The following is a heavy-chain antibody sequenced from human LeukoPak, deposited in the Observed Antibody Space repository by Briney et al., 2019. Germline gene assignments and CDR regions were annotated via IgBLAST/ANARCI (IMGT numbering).Heavy chain of an antibody. CDR2: IRDSGEA. CDR1: GFRVGDYY. CDR3: ARDRAANQDWVEFDP. J-gene: IGHJ5*02. Sequence: GGSLRLSCAVSGFRVGDYYMSWVRQAPGKGLEWIGLIRDSGEAFYADFARGRFAISRDESENTLYLQMNSLRVEDTAVYFCARDRAANQDWVEFDPWGQGTPVIVSS. D-gene: IGHD3/OR15-3a*01. V-gene: IGHV3-66*03.